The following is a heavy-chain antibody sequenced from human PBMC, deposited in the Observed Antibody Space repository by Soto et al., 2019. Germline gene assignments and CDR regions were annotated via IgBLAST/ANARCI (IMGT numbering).Heavy chain of an antibody. Sequence: GASVKVSCKASGYTFTSYGISWVRQAPGQGLEWMGWISAYNGNTNYAQKLQGRFTMTTDSSTSTAYMELRSLRSDYTSVYYCARDPKQWLVHDAFDIWGQGTMVTVSS. D-gene: IGHD6-19*01. J-gene: IGHJ3*02. CDR2: ISAYNGNT. CDR1: GYTFTSYG. V-gene: IGHV1-18*01. CDR3: ARDPKQWLVHDAFDI.